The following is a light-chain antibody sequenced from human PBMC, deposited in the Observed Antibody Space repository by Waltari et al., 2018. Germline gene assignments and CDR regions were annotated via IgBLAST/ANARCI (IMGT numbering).Light chain of an antibody. Sequence: DIVLTQSPGSLSSSPGERVTLSCRASQSVSRALAWYQQKPGQAPRLLIFGASNKATGIPDRFSGSGSETDFSLTISRLEPEDFAVYYCQHYVRLPATFGRGTKVE. CDR3: QHYVRLPAT. CDR1: QSVSRA. J-gene: IGKJ1*01. CDR2: GAS. V-gene: IGKV3-20*01.